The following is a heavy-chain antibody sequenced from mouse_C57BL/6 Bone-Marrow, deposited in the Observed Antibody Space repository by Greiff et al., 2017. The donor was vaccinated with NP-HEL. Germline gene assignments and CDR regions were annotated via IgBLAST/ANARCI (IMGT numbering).Heavy chain of an antibody. D-gene: IGHD1-1*01. V-gene: IGHV1-62-2*01. CDR3: ARHGPPITTVVAPGYFDV. Sequence: LVESGAELVKPGASVKLSCKASGYTFTEYTIHWVKQRSGQGLEWIGWFYPGSGSIKYNEKFKDKATFTADKSSSTVYMELSRLTSEDSAVYFCARHGPPITTVVAPGYFDVWGTGTTVTVSS. J-gene: IGHJ1*03. CDR1: GYTFTEYT. CDR2: FYPGSGSI.